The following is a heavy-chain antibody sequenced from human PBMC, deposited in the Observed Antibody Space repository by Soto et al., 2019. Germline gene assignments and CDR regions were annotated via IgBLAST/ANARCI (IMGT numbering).Heavy chain of an antibody. J-gene: IGHJ5*02. CDR2: INHSGST. CDR3: ARGVPYYYGSGKPGWFDP. D-gene: IGHD3-10*01. Sequence: QVQLQQWGAGLLKPSETLSLTCAVYGGSFSGYYWSWIRQPPGKGLEWIGEINHSGSTNYNPSLKSRVTISVDKSKDQFYLKLSSVTAAVTAVYYCARGVPYYYGSGKPGWFDPWGQGTRDTVCS. CDR1: GGSFSGYY. V-gene: IGHV4-34*01.